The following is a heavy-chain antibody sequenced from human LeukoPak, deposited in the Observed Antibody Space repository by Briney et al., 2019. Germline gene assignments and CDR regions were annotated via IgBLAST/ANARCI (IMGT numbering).Heavy chain of an antibody. D-gene: IGHD5-18*01. J-gene: IGHJ4*02. CDR2: INHRGST. Sequence: SETLSLTCAVSGESLSKYYWTWIRQSPGKGLEWIGEINHRGSTNHNPSLKSRVTLSVDTSKHQFSLKLTSLTAADAAVYYCASSLVRADMVTGIDYWGQGTLVTVSS. CDR1: GESLSKYY. V-gene: IGHV4-34*01. CDR3: ASSLVRADMVTGIDY.